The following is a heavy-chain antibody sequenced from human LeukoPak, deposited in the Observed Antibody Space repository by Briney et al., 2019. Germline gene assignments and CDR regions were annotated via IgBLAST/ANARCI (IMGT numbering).Heavy chain of an antibody. J-gene: IGHJ4*02. CDR2: ISGSGGST. CDR3: ANIPMYGDYDLDY. Sequence: GGSLRLSCAASGFTFSSYAMSWVRQAPGKGLEWVSAISGSGGSTYYADSVKGRFTISRDNSKNTLYPQMNSLRAEDTAVYYCANIPMYGDYDLDYWGQGTLVTVSS. V-gene: IGHV3-23*01. CDR1: GFTFSSYA. D-gene: IGHD4-17*01.